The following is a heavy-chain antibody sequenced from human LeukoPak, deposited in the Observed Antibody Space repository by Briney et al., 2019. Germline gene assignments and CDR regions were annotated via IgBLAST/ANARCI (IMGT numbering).Heavy chain of an antibody. V-gene: IGHV1-69*04. CDR3: ARDGPYHDYVWGSYRSNDY. D-gene: IGHD3-16*02. CDR2: IIPILGIA. Sequence: SVKVSCKASGGTFSSYAISWVRQAPGQGLEWMGRIIPILGIANYAQKFQGRVTITADKSTSTAYMELSSLRSDDTAVYYCARDGPYHDYVWGSYRSNDYWGQGTLVTVSS. J-gene: IGHJ4*02. CDR1: GGTFSSYA.